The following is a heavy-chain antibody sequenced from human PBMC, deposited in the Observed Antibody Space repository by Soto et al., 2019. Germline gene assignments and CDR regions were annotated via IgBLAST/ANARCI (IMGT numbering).Heavy chain of an antibody. Sequence: PGGSLRLSCAASGFTFSSYWMHWVRQAPGKGLVWVSRINSDGSSTSYADSVKGRFTITRENAKNTRYLQMNRLRAEDTAVYYYASDRYYAFCTGPDYWGQRTLVTVSS. CDR3: ASDRYYAFCTGPDY. J-gene: IGHJ4*02. CDR1: GFTFSSYW. V-gene: IGHV3-74*01. D-gene: IGHD3-3*01. CDR2: INSDGSST.